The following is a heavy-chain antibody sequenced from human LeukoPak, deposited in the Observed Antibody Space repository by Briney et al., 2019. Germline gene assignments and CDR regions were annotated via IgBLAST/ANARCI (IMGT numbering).Heavy chain of an antibody. D-gene: IGHD3-10*01. CDR3: ARVWYGELKVDV. V-gene: IGHV3-23*01. J-gene: IGHJ6*02. CDR2: IIGSGGTT. Sequence: GGSLRLSCEASGFTFSNYAMSGVRQAPGKGLEWGSTIIGSGGTTYYADSVKGRFTISRDNSKNTLSLQMTSVRAEDTAVYYCARVWYGELKVDVWGQGTTVTVSS. CDR1: GFTFSNYA.